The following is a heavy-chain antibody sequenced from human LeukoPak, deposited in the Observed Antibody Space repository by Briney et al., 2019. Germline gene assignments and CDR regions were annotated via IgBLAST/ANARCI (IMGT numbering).Heavy chain of an antibody. CDR2: ISSSGSTI. J-gene: IGHJ4*02. CDR1: GFTFSSYE. V-gene: IGHV3-48*03. Sequence: GGSLRLSCAASGFTFSSYEMNWVRQAPGKGLEWVSYISSSGSTIYYADSVKGRFTISRDNAKNSLYLQMNSLRAEDTAVYYCATNAYCGGDCYYYFDYWGQGTLVTVSS. D-gene: IGHD2-21*02. CDR3: ATNAYCGGDCYYYFDY.